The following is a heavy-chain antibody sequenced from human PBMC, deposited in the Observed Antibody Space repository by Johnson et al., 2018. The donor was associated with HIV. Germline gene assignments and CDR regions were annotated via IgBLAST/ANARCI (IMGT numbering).Heavy chain of an antibody. V-gene: IGHV3-33*08. D-gene: IGHD6-19*01. CDR3: ARDHGWSRGWLFDAFDI. CDR2: IRYDGSNK. CDR1: GFTFSSYA. Sequence: QVQLVESGGGVVQPGRSLRLSCAASGFTFSSYAMHWVRQAPGKGLEWVAFIRYDGSNKYYADSVKGRFTISRDNAKNSLYLQMNSLRPEDTAVYYCARDHGWSRGWLFDAFDIWGQGTMVTVSS. J-gene: IGHJ3*02.